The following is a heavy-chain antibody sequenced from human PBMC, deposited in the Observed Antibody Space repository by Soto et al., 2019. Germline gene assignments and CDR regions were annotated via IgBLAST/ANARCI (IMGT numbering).Heavy chain of an antibody. CDR1: GFTFSSYA. V-gene: IGHV3-23*01. CDR3: AKDQSITIFGVVIAAFDI. Sequence: GGSLRLSCAASGFTFSSYAMSWVHQAPGKGLEWVSAISGSGGSTYYADSVKGRFTISRDNSKNTLYLQMNSLRAEDTAVYYCAKDQSITIFGVVIAAFDIWGQGTMVTVSS. CDR2: ISGSGGST. D-gene: IGHD3-3*01. J-gene: IGHJ3*02.